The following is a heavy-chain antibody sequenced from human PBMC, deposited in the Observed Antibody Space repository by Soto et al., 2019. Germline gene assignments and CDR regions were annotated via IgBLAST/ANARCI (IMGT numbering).Heavy chain of an antibody. CDR3: ARVWNSSGWPYYFDY. J-gene: IGHJ4*02. CDR2: INAGNGNT. D-gene: IGHD6-19*01. Sequence: ASVKVSCKASGYTFTSYAMHWVRQAPGQRLEWMGWINAGNGNTKYSQKFQGRVTITRDTSASTAYRELSSLRSEDTAVYYCARVWNSSGWPYYFDYWGQGTLVTVSS. CDR1: GYTFTSYA. V-gene: IGHV1-3*01.